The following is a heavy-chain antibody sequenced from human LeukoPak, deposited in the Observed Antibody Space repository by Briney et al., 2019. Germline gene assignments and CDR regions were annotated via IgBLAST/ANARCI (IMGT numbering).Heavy chain of an antibody. CDR1: GGTFSSYA. V-gene: IGHV1-69*13. J-gene: IGHJ6*02. CDR3: ARIKAHSSSSFYYGMDV. D-gene: IGHD6-6*01. CDR2: IIPIFGTA. Sequence: GASVNVSCKASGGTFSSYAISWVRQAPGQGLEWMGGIIPIFGTANYAQKFQGRVTITADESTSTAYMELSSLRSGDTAVYYCARIKAHSSSSFYYGMDVWGQGTTVTVSS.